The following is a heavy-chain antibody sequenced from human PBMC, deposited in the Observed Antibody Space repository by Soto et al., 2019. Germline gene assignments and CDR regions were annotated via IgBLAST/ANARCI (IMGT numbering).Heavy chain of an antibody. J-gene: IGHJ4*02. V-gene: IGHV3-23*01. D-gene: IGHD6-6*01. CDR2: LSGSGGST. Sequence: GGSLRLSCAASGFTFSSYAMSWVRQAPGKVLEWVSTLSGSGGSTYSADSVNGRFTISRDNSKNTLYLQMNSLRAEDAAVYYCAKDSTAYSSAYDFDSWGQGT. CDR1: GFTFSSYA. CDR3: AKDSTAYSSAYDFDS.